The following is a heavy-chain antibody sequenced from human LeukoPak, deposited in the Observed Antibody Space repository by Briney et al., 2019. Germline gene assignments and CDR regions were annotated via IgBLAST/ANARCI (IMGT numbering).Heavy chain of an antibody. CDR3: ARVTGGYAY. D-gene: IGHD5-12*01. V-gene: IGHV4-34*01. Sequence: MTSETLSLTCTVSGGSISSYYWSWIRQPPGKGLEWIGEINHSGSTNYNPSLKSRVTISVDTSKNQFSLKLSSVTAADTAVYYCARVTGGYAYWGQGTLVTVSS. J-gene: IGHJ4*02. CDR2: INHSGST. CDR1: GGSISSYY.